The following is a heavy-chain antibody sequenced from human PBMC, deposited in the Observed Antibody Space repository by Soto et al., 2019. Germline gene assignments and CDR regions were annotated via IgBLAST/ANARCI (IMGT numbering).Heavy chain of an antibody. CDR3: ARASASSKLRGVVIN. D-gene: IGHD3-10*01. CDR2: IYHSGNT. V-gene: IGHV4-4*02. CDR1: GASIITDNW. J-gene: IGHJ4*02. Sequence: QVQLQESGPGLVKPSGTLSLTCALSGASIITDNWWSWVRQPPGKEMEWSGEIYHSGNTNFNPSVKSRVTITVDSSKSQFSLTVSSVTAAGTAIYYCARASASSKLRGVVINWGQGTLVTVSS.